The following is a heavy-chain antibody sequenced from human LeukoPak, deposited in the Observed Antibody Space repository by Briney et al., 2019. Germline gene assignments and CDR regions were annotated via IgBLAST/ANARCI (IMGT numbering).Heavy chain of an antibody. Sequence: SETLSLTCTVSGGSISSGSYYWRWIRQPAGKGLEWIGRIYTSESTNYNPSLKSRVTISVDTSKNQFSLKLSSVTAADTAVYYCARAQYDYGSGSYYYYYYMDVWGKGTTVTVSS. D-gene: IGHD3-10*01. J-gene: IGHJ6*03. CDR2: IYTSEST. CDR1: GGSISSGSYY. V-gene: IGHV4-61*02. CDR3: ARAQYDYGSGSYYYYYYMDV.